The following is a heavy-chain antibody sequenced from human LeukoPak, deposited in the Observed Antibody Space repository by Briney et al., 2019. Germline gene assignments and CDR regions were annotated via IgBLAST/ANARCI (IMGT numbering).Heavy chain of an antibody. CDR2: IKSKTDGGTT. J-gene: IGHJ4*02. CDR3: TTEYVLLWFGELTPNY. Sequence: GSLRLSCAASGFTFSNAWMSWVRQAPGKGLEWVGRIKSKTDGGTTDYAAPVKGRFTISRDDSKNTLYLQMNSLKTEDTAVYYCTTEYVLLWFGELTPNYWGQGTLVTVSS. D-gene: IGHD3-10*01. V-gene: IGHV3-15*01. CDR1: GFTFSNAW.